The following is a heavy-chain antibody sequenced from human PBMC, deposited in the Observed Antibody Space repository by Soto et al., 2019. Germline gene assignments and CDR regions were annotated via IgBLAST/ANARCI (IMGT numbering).Heavy chain of an antibody. CDR3: AYVDTAMVITR. CDR1: GYSFTSYW. J-gene: IGHJ4*02. Sequence: VGSLKISGNGSGYSFTSYWISWVRQMPGKGLEWMGRIDPSDSYTNYSPSFQGHVTISADKSISTAYLQWSSLKASDTAMYYCAYVDTAMVITRWGQGTLVTVS. CDR2: IDPSDSYT. V-gene: IGHV5-10-1*01. D-gene: IGHD5-18*01.